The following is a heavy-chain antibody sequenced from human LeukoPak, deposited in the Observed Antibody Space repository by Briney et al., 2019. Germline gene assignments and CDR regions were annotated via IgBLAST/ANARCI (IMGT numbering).Heavy chain of an antibody. Sequence: SETLSLTCTVSGGSISSSSYYWGRIRQPPGKGLEWIRRIYYSGSTYYNPSVKSRVTISVYTSKNQFSMKLSSVTAADTAVYYCARQSLEYYDSSGLTDYWGQGTLVTVSS. CDR3: ARQSLEYYDSSGLTDY. J-gene: IGHJ4*02. D-gene: IGHD3-22*01. V-gene: IGHV4-39*01. CDR1: GGSISSSSYY. CDR2: IYYSGST.